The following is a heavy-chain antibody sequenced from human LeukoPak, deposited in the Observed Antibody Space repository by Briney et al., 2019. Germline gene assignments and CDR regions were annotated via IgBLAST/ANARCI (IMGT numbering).Heavy chain of an antibody. J-gene: IGHJ4*02. CDR3: ARDYPTVELGAFDY. CDR2: ISYDGSNK. CDR1: GFTFSSYA. D-gene: IGHD4-23*01. V-gene: IGHV3-30-3*01. Sequence: GGSLRLSCAASGFTFSSYAMHWVRQAPGKGLEWVAVISYDGSNKYYADSVKGRFTISRDNSKNTLYLQMNGLRAEDTAVYYCARDYPTVELGAFDYWGRGTLVTVSS.